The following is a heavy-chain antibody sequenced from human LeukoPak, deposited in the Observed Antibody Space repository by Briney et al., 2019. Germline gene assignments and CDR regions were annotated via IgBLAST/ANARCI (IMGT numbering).Heavy chain of an antibody. CDR3: AAGGYYYGSGSYNYFDY. V-gene: IGHV3-7*01. Sequence: GGSLRLSCAASGFTFSSYWMSWVRQAPGKGLEWGANIKQDGSEKYYVDSVKGRFTISRDNAKNSLYLQMNSLRAEDTAVYYRAAGGYYYGSGSYNYFDYWGQGTLVTVSS. CDR2: IKQDGSEK. D-gene: IGHD3-10*01. J-gene: IGHJ4*02. CDR1: GFTFSSYW.